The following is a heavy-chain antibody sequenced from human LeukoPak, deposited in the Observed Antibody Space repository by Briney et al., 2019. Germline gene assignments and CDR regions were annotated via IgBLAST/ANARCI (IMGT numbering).Heavy chain of an antibody. CDR1: GGSMTNLY. CDR3: AKGGSTNFYYGDV. CDR2: IYDSGST. D-gene: IGHD2/OR15-2a*01. J-gene: IGHJ6*02. Sequence: SETLSLTCSVSGGSMTNLYWTWIRQPPGKGLEWIGDIYDSGSTRYNTSLESRVTISVDTSKNQFSLKLSSVTAADTTVYYCAKGGSTNFYYGDVWGQGTTVTVSS. V-gene: IGHV4-59*01.